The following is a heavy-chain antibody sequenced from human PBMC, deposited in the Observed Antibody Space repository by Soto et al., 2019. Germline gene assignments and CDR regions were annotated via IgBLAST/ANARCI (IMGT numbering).Heavy chain of an antibody. J-gene: IGHJ5*02. CDR3: AIAPEGYASIWCDP. CDR1: GFIFSNYG. D-gene: IGHD2-15*01. CDR2: TSASGETT. V-gene: IGHV3-23*01. Sequence: EVQLFESGGGLVQPGGSLRLSCAASGFIFSNYGMNWVRQAPGKGLEWVSGTSASGETTYYGDSVKGRFTMSRDNSRNTLYLHMNSRRAEDTAVYYCAIAPEGYASIWCDPWGQGTLVTVSS.